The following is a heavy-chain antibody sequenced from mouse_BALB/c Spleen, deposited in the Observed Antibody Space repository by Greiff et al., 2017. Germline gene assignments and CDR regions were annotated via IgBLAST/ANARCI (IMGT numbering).Heavy chain of an antibody. CDR3: ARNEVNDYDGFAY. CDR1: GFSLTSYG. CDR2: IWSGGST. J-gene: IGHJ3*01. D-gene: IGHD2-4*01. V-gene: IGHV2-4-1*01. Sequence: VKLQESGPGLVQPSQSLSITCTVSGFSLTSYGVHWVRQSPGKGLEWLGVIWSGGSTDYNAAFISRLSISKDNSKSQVFFKMNSLQADDTAIYYCARNEVNDYDGFAYWGQGTLVTVSA.